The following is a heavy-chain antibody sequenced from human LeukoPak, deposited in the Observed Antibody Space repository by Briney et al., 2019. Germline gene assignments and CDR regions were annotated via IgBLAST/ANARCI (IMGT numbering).Heavy chain of an antibody. CDR3: AREVFQSGYVSEAFDI. Sequence: QAGGSLRLSCAASGFTFSSYAMHWVRQAPGKGLEWVAVISYDGSNKYYADSVKGRFTISRDNSKNTLYLQMNSLRAEDTAVCYCAREVFQSGYVSEAFDIWGQGTMVTVSS. D-gene: IGHD3-16*01. CDR2: ISYDGSNK. V-gene: IGHV3-30-3*01. J-gene: IGHJ3*02. CDR1: GFTFSSYA.